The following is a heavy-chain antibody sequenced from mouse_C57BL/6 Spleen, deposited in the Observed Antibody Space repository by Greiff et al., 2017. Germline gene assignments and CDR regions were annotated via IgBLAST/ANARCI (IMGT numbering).Heavy chain of an antibody. CDR2: INYDGSST. V-gene: IGHV5-16*01. J-gene: IGHJ4*01. D-gene: IGHD2-4*01. CDR3: ARERAYDYHYAMDD. CDR1: GFTFSDYY. Sequence: EVHLVESEGGLVQPGSSMTLSCTASGFTFSDYYMAWVRQVPEKGLDWVANINYDGSSTYYLDSLTSRFSISRDNAKNILYLQMSSLKSEDTATYYSARERAYDYHYAMDDWGQGTSVTVSS.